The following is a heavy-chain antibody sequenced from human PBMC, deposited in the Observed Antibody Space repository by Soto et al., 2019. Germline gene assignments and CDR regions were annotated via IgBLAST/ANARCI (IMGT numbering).Heavy chain of an antibody. Sequence: QVQLQESGPGLVKPSGTLSLTCAVSGGSISSTNWWNWVRQPPGKGLEWIGEIDHSGSTNYNPSLKSRVTMSVDKPKNQFSLKLSSVTAADTAVYYCVRDSGNGWKDYGGQGTLVTVSS. J-gene: IGHJ4*02. CDR3: VRDSGNGWKDY. V-gene: IGHV4-4*02. CDR1: GGSISSTNW. D-gene: IGHD6-19*01. CDR2: IDHSGST.